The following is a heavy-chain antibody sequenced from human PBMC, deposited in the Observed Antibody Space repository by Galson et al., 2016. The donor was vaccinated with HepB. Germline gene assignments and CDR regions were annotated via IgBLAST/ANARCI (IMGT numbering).Heavy chain of an antibody. CDR3: ATALGATPTFNS. CDR2: ISYDGNDK. D-gene: IGHD2-15*01. Sequence: SLRLSCAASGFTFGNYGMHWVRQAPGKGLEWVAVISYDGNDKSYADSVKGRFTISRDNSKSTLSLQMNSLRAEDTAVYYCATALGATPTFNSWGQGILVTVSS. V-gene: IGHV3-30*03. J-gene: IGHJ4*02. CDR1: GFTFGNYG.